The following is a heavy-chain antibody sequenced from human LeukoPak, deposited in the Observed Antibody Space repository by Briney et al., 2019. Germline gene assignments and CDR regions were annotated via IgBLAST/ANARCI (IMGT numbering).Heavy chain of an antibody. CDR3: ARGTSIGDYYDSSGYYEDFDY. CDR2: ISSSSSYI. CDR1: GFTFSSYS. V-gene: IGHV3-21*01. Sequence: GGSLRLSCAASGFTFSSYSMNWVRQAPGKGLEWVSSISSSSSYIYYADSVKGRFTISRDNAKNSLYLQMNSLRAEDTAVYYRARGTSIGDYYDSSGYYEDFDYWGQGTLVTVSS. D-gene: IGHD3-22*01. J-gene: IGHJ4*02.